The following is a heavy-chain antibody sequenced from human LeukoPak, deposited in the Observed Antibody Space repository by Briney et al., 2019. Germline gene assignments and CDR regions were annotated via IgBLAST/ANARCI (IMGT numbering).Heavy chain of an antibody. J-gene: IGHJ4*02. D-gene: IGHD3-22*01. Sequence: ASVKVSCKASGGTSSSYAISWVRQAPGQGLEWMGRIIPIFGTANYAQKFQGRVTITTDESTSTAYMELSSLRSEDTAVYYCARGEGLRTYYYDSSGYSSFYYWGQGTLVTVSS. CDR3: ARGEGLRTYYYDSSGYSSFYY. CDR1: GGTSSSYA. CDR2: IIPIFGTA. V-gene: IGHV1-69*05.